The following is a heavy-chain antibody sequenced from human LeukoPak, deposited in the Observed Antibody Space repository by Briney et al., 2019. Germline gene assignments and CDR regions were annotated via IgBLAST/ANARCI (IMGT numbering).Heavy chain of an antibody. CDR2: ISSTGSST. J-gene: IGHJ4*02. Sequence: PGGSLRLSCSAPGFPFSNYEMHWVRQAPGKALEYVSTISSTGSSTYYAVSVQGRFAISRDNSKKMLFLQMSSLRPEDTAVYYCVKGSDWGLGTLVSVSS. D-gene: IGHD1-26*01. CDR1: GFPFSNYE. CDR3: VKGSD. V-gene: IGHV3-64D*09.